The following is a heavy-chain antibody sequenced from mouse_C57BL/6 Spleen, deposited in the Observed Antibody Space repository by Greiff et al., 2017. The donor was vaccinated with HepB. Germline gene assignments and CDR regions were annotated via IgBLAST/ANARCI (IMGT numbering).Heavy chain of an antibody. J-gene: IGHJ2*01. CDR1: GYTFTSYW. CDR2: IYPGNSDT. Sequence: EVQLQQSGTVLARPGASVKMSCKTSGYTFTSYWMHWVKQRPGQGLEWIGAIYPGNSDTSYNQKFKGKAKLTAVTSASTAYMELSSLTNEDSAVYYRTKTAQAAYYFDYWGQGTTLTVSS. D-gene: IGHD3-2*02. CDR3: TKTAQAAYYFDY. V-gene: IGHV1-5*01.